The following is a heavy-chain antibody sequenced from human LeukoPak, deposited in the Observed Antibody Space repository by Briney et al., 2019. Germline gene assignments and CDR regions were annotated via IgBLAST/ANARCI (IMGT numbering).Heavy chain of an antibody. J-gene: IGHJ4*02. CDR3: ARDGSQYYDFWSGSQFGSPVAY. D-gene: IGHD3-3*01. CDR2: ISSSSSYI. CDR1: GFTFSSYS. V-gene: IGHV3-21*01. Sequence: GGSLRLSCAASGFTFSSYSMIWVRQAPGKGLEWVSSISSSSSYIYYADSVKGRFTISRDNAKNSLYLQMNSLRAEDTAVYYCARDGSQYYDFWSGSQFGSPVAYWGQGTLVTVSS.